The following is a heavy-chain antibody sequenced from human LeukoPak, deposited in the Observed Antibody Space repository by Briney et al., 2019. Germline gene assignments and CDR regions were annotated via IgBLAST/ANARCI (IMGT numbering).Heavy chain of an antibody. Sequence: ASETLSLTCTVSGGSISSSSYYWGWIRQPPGKGLEWIGSLYYSGSIYYNPSLKSRVTISVDTSKNQFSLRLSSVTAADTAVYYCARGLVDYYDYWGQGTLVTVSS. CDR3: ARGLVDYYDY. D-gene: IGHD2-8*02. CDR1: GGSISSSSYY. J-gene: IGHJ4*02. CDR2: LYYSGSI. V-gene: IGHV4-39*01.